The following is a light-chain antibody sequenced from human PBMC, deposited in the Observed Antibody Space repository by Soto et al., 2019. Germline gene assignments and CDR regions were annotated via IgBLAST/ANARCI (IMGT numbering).Light chain of an antibody. CDR3: QQYGSSPPIT. V-gene: IGKV3-20*01. CDR2: GAS. CDR1: QSVSSSY. Sequence: EIVLTQSPGTLSLSPGEIATLSFSASQSVSSSYLAWYQQKPGQAPRLLIYGASSRATGIPDRFSGSGSGTDFTLTISRLEPEDFAVYYCQQYGSSPPITFGPGTKVDIK. J-gene: IGKJ3*01.